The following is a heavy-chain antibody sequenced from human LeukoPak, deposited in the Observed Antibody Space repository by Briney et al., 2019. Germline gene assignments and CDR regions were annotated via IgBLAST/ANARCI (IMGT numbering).Heavy chain of an antibody. CDR2: ISAYNGNT. J-gene: IGHJ4*02. CDR3: ARGGAIDSSSSEIDY. Sequence: ASVRVSCKASGYTFTSYGISWVRQAPGQGLEWMGWISAYNGNTNYAQKLQGRVTMTTDTSTSTAYMELRSLRSDDTAVYYYARGGAIDSSSSEIDYWGQGTLVTVSS. D-gene: IGHD6-6*01. V-gene: IGHV1-18*01. CDR1: GYTFTSYG.